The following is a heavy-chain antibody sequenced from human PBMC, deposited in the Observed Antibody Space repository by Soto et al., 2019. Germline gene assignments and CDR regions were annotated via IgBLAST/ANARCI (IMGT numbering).Heavy chain of an antibody. V-gene: IGHV3-21*01. CDR1: GFTFSSYS. D-gene: IGHD1-26*01. J-gene: IGHJ4*02. Sequence: GGSLRLSCAASGFTFSSYSTNWVRQAPGKGLEWVSSISSSSSYIYYADSVKGRFTISRDNAKNSLYLQMNSLRAEDTAVYYCARPWAVGATIDYEYWGQGTQVTVSS. CDR2: ISSSSSYI. CDR3: ARPWAVGATIDYEY.